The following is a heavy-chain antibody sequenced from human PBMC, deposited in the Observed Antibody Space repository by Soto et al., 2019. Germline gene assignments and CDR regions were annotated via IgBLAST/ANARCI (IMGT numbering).Heavy chain of an antibody. J-gene: IGHJ6*02. CDR2: IYHSGST. D-gene: IGHD6-13*01. CDR3: ARAAGIAAAGFYYCYGMDV. V-gene: IGHV4-4*02. CDR1: GGSISSSNW. Sequence: QVQLQESGPGLVKPSGTLSLTCAVSGGSISSSNWWSWVRQPPGKGLEWIGEIYHSGSTNYNPSLKSRVTRSVDKSKNQFSLKLSSVTAADTAVYYCARAAGIAAAGFYYCYGMDVWGQGTTVTVSS.